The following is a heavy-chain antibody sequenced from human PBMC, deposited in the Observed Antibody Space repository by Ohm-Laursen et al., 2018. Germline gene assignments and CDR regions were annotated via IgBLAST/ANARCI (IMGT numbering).Heavy chain of an antibody. Sequence: SLRLSCTASGFTFSSYAMSWVRQAPGKGLEWVSNISSSSSTIYYADSVKGRFTISRDNAQNSLHLQMNSLRAEDTAVYYCARGEDYDFWSGYHYPFDIWGQGTMVTVSS. J-gene: IGHJ3*02. D-gene: IGHD3-3*01. CDR3: ARGEDYDFWSGYHYPFDI. V-gene: IGHV3-48*01. CDR1: GFTFSSYA. CDR2: ISSSSSTI.